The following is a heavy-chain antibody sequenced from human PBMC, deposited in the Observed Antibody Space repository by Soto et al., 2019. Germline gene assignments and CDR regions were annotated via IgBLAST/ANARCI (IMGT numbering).Heavy chain of an antibody. Sequence: QVQLVQSGAEVKKPGASVKVSCKASGYIFTSYGITWVRQAPGQGLEWMGWITAYNGNTNYAQKFQGRVTMTTDTSTTTAYMERRSVRSDDTAVYYCARGGVGAASGWFDPWGQGTLVTVSS. V-gene: IGHV1-18*01. CDR1: GYIFTSYG. D-gene: IGHD2-15*01. CDR3: ARGGVGAASGWFDP. CDR2: ITAYNGNT. J-gene: IGHJ5*02.